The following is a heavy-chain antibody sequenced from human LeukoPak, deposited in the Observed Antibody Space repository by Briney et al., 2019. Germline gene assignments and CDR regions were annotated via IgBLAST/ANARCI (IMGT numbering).Heavy chain of an antibody. V-gene: IGHV4-31*03. CDR1: GDSISSGGYY. CDR2: IYYSGST. Sequence: SETLSLTCTVSGDSISSGGYYWSWIRQHPGKGLEYIGYIYYSGSTYNNPSLKSRVTILIDTSKSQFSLKLSSVTAADTAVYYCAREGLPYGMDVWGQGTTVTVSS. CDR3: AREGLPYGMDV. J-gene: IGHJ6*02.